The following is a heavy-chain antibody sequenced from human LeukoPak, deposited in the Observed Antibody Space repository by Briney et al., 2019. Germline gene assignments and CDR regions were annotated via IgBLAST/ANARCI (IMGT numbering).Heavy chain of an antibody. CDR3: ARDLNGDYYYPLAY. Sequence: GGSLRLSCAASGFTVSDNYMSWVRQAPGKGLEWVSVIYSGSNTYYADSVKGRFTISRDNSKNTLYLQMNSLRAEDTAVYYCARDLNGDYYYPLAYWGQGTLVTVSS. J-gene: IGHJ4*02. CDR1: GFTVSDNY. V-gene: IGHV3-66*01. D-gene: IGHD3-22*01. CDR2: IYSGSNT.